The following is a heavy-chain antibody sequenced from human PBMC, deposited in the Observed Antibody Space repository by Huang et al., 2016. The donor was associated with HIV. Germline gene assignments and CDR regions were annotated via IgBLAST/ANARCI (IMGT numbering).Heavy chain of an antibody. CDR1: GFTFSSYA. J-gene: IGHJ4*02. CDR3: AKGEFVGESYFDQ. D-gene: IGHD3-10*01. CDR2: ISGSGVST. Sequence: VQLLESGGGLVQPGGSRRLSCAASGFTFSSYAMSGVRQAPGKGLEWVSTISGSGVSTYHADSVKGRFTTSRDNSENMLYLQMHTLRAEDTAVYYCAKGEFVGESYFDQWGQGTLVTVSS. V-gene: IGHV3-23*01.